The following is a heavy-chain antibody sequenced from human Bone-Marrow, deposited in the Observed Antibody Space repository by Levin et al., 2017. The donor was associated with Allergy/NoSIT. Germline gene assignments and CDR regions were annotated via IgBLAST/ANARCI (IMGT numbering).Heavy chain of an antibody. J-gene: IGHJ4*02. CDR3: AKDHYDSSGYDALFDY. CDR2: ISGSGGST. V-gene: IGHV3-23*01. Sequence: GGSLRLSCAASGFTFSSYAMSWVRQAPGKGLEWVSAISGSGGSTYYADSVKGRFTISRDNSKNTLYLQMNSLRAEDTAVYYCAKDHYDSSGYDALFDYWGQGTLVTVSS. D-gene: IGHD3-22*01. CDR1: GFTFSSYA.